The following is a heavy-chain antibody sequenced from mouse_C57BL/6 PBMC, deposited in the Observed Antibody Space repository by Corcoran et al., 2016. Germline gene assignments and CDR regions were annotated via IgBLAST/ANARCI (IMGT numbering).Heavy chain of an antibody. J-gene: IGHJ2*01. CDR1: GYAFSSYW. CDR3: ARSGTTGTDY. CDR2: IYPGDGDT. Sequence: QVQLQQSGAELVKPGASVKISCKASGYAFSSYWMNWVKQRPGKGLEWIGQIYPGDGDTNYNGKFKGKATLTADKSSITAYMQLSSLTAEDSAVYFGARSGTTGTDYWGQGTTLTVSS. D-gene: IGHD4-1*02. V-gene: IGHV1-80*01.